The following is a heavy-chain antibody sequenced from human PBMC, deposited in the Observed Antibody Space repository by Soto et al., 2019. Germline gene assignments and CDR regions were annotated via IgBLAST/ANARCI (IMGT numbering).Heavy chain of an antibody. D-gene: IGHD3-3*01. J-gene: IGHJ6*02. CDR3: ARDNILGILYGGMDV. CDR1: GGSISSYY. CDR2: IYYSGST. Sequence: SETLSLTCTVSGGSISSYYWSWIRQPPGKGLEWIGYIYYSGSTNYNPSLKSRVTISVDTSKNQFSLKLSSVTAADTAVYYCARDNILGILYGGMDVWGQGTTVTVSS. V-gene: IGHV4-59*12.